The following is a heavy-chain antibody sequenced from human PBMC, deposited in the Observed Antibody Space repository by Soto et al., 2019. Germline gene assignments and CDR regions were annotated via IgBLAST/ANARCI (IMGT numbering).Heavy chain of an antibody. V-gene: IGHV1-69*08. D-gene: IGHD5-18*01. Sequence: QVQLVQSGAKLKKPGSSVKVSCEASGGTFNSHTIVAWMRQAPGEGPDWMGRIIPTLDIVDYAQKFQDRVTITADRPTNTAFMELRSLVSEDTAVYYCARDERGYNYVSDYGLDVWGQGTMVTVS. CDR1: GGTFNSHT. CDR3: ARDERGYNYVSDYGLDV. CDR2: IIPTLDIV. J-gene: IGHJ6*02.